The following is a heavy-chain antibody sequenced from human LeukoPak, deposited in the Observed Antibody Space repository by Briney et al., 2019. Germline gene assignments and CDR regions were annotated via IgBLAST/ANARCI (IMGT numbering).Heavy chain of an antibody. CDR2: IYYSGST. CDR3: ARFCNYYDSSGYYYGFDP. CDR1: GGSISSYY. D-gene: IGHD3-22*01. J-gene: IGHJ5*02. Sequence: SETLSLTCSVSGGSISSYYWSWIRQSPGKGLEWIGYIYYSGSTNYNPSLKSRVTISVDTSKNQFSLKLSSVTAADTAVYYCARFCNYYDSSGYYYGFDPWGQGTLVTVSS. V-gene: IGHV4-59*01.